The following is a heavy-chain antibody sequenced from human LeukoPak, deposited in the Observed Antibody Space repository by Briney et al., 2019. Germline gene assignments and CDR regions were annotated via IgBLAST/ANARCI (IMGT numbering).Heavy chain of an antibody. D-gene: IGHD6-19*01. CDR3: ARDSGRVNY. CDR1: GFTFSSYW. Sequence: PGGSLRLSCVASGFTFSSYWMSWVRQAPGKGLEWVANIKQDGSEKNYVDSVKGRFTISRDNAKNSLFLQTNSLRPEDTAVYYCARDSGRVNYWGQGTLVTVSS. CDR2: IKQDGSEK. V-gene: IGHV3-7*01. J-gene: IGHJ4*02.